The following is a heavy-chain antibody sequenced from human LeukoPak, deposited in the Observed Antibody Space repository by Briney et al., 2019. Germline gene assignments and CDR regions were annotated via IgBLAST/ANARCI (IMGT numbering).Heavy chain of an antibody. CDR3: AREGFGTMVRTNDH. CDR2: ISAYNGNT. D-gene: IGHD3-10*01. J-gene: IGHJ4*02. Sequence: ASVKVSCKASGYTFTSYDIGWVRQAPGQGREWMGWISAYNGNTNYAQKLQGRVTMTTDTSTSTAYMELRSLRSDDTAVYYCAREGFGTMVRTNDHWGQGTLVTVSS. CDR1: GYTFTSYD. V-gene: IGHV1-18*01.